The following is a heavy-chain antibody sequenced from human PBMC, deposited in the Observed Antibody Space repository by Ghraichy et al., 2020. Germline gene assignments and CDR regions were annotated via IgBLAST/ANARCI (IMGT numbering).Heavy chain of an antibody. V-gene: IGHV3-53*01. CDR3: ARAIRATSWSDFDY. J-gene: IGHJ4*02. D-gene: IGHD2-2*01. Sequence: GGSLRLSCAASGFTVSGNYMSWARQAPGKGLEWVSVIYTGGSTYYADSVKGRFTISRDNSKNTLDLQMNYLRDEDTAVYYCARAIRATSWSDFDYWGQGTLVTVSS. CDR2: IYTGGST. CDR1: GFTVSGNY.